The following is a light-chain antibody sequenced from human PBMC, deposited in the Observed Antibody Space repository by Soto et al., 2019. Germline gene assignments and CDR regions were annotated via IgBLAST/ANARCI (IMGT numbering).Light chain of an antibody. CDR3: QQYGSSPYT. Sequence: EIVLTRSPGTLSLSPGESATLSCRASESVSRYLAWYQQKPGQAPRLLIYGASNRATGIPDRFSGSGSGTGFTLTISRLEPEDFAVYYCQQYGSSPYTVGQGTKLEIK. V-gene: IGKV3-20*01. J-gene: IGKJ2*01. CDR2: GAS. CDR1: ESVSRY.